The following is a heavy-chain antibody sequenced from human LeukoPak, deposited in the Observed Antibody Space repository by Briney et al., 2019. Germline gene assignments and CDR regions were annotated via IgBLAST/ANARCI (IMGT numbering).Heavy chain of an antibody. CDR3: ARQASGGYCSGSSCYYFDF. CDR2: IYTSGST. J-gene: IGHJ4*02. Sequence: SETLSLSCTISGGSISSYYWSWIRQPAGKGLEWIGRIYTSGSTNYNPSLKSRVTMSVDTSKNQFSLKLSSVTAADTAVYYCARQASGGYCSGSSCYYFDFWGQGSLVTVSS. CDR1: GGSISSYY. V-gene: IGHV4-4*07. D-gene: IGHD2-15*01.